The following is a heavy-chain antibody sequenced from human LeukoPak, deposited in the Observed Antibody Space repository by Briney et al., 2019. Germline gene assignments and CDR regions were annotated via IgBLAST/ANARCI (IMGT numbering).Heavy chain of an antibody. CDR1: GYSFVGYG. V-gene: IGHV1-18*01. J-gene: IGHJ4*02. Sequence: ASVKVSCKASGYSFVGYGITWVRQAPGQGLEWMGWFNPENGNTNYAQKVQGRVTMTADTSTSTSYMELRSLRSDDTAVYYCARDLGDYVHLGYWGQGTLVTVSS. CDR3: ARDLGDYVHLGY. CDR2: FNPENGNT. D-gene: IGHD3-16*01.